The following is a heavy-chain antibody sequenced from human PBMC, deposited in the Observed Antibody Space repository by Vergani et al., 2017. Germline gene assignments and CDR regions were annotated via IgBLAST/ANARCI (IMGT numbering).Heavy chain of an antibody. J-gene: IGHJ6*02. CDR3: ARGYSKYCSSTSCRYYYYYYGMDV. D-gene: IGHD2-2*01. CDR1: GGSFSGYY. V-gene: IGHV4-34*01. Sequence: QVQLQQWGAGLLQPSETLSLTCAVYGGSFSGYYWSWIRQPPGKGLEWIGEINHSGSTNYNPSLKSRVTISVDTSKNQFSLKLSSVTAADTAVYYCARGYSKYCSSTSCRYYYYYYGMDVWGQGTTVTVSS. CDR2: INHSGST.